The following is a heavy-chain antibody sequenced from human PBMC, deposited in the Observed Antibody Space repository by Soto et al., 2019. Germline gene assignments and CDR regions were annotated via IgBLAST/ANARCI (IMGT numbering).Heavy chain of an antibody. CDR2: IKSKTDGGTT. Sequence: EVQLVESGGGLVKPGGSLRLSCAASGFTFSNAWMSWVRQAPGKGLEWVGRIKSKTDGGTTDYAAPVKGRFTISRDDSKNTLYLQMKSLKTEDTAVYYCTTAGYFDWLLPNDYWGQGTLVTVSS. CDR3: TTAGYFDWLLPNDY. CDR1: GFTFSNAW. D-gene: IGHD3-9*01. V-gene: IGHV3-15*01. J-gene: IGHJ4*02.